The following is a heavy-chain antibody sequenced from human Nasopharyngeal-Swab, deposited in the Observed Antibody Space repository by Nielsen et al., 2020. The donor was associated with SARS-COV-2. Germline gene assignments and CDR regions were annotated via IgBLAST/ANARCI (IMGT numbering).Heavy chain of an antibody. V-gene: IGHV3-74*01. CDR3: GKFPVNGPIVFDY. D-gene: IGHD1-26*01. CDR1: GFTFGSYW. Sequence: GESLKISCGASGFTFGSYWMHWVRQAPGKGLVWVSGISADGSSPRYAASVRGRFTISRDNAKNTLFLQMNSLRVEDTAVYYCGKFPVNGPIVFDYWGQGTLVTVSS. CDR2: ISADGSSP. J-gene: IGHJ4*02.